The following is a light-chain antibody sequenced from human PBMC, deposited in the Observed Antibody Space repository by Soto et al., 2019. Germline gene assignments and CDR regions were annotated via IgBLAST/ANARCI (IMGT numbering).Light chain of an antibody. J-gene: IGKJ1*01. CDR3: QQRSNRPPT. V-gene: IGKV3-11*01. CDR1: QSVSTY. CDR2: DAS. Sequence: EISVTQSPAAQSLSPGERATLSCWASQSVSTYLAWYQQKPGQAPRLLIYDASNRATGIPARFSGSGSGTDFTLTISSLEPEDFAVYYCQQRSNRPPTFGQGTKVDIK.